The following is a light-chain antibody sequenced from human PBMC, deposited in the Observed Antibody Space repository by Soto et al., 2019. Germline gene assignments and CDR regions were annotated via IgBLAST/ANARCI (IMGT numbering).Light chain of an antibody. CDR1: QSVRSY. Sequence: EIVLTQSPATLSLSPGERANLSCRASQSVRSYLAWYQQKPGQAPRLLIYDTSNRATGIPARFSGSGSGTDFPLTISSLEPEDFAVYYCQQRSDWPITFGQGTRLEIK. CDR2: DTS. CDR3: QQRSDWPIT. J-gene: IGKJ5*01. V-gene: IGKV3-11*01.